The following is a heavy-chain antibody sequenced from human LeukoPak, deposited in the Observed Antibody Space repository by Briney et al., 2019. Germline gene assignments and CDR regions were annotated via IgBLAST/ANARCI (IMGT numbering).Heavy chain of an antibody. V-gene: IGHV1-69*13. J-gene: IGHJ5*02. Sequence: SVKVSCKASGYTFTSYDINWVRQAPGQGLEWMGGIIPIFGTANYAQKFQGRVTITADESTSTAYMELSSLRSEDTAVYYCARVGDYYDSSGYYGGWFDPWGQGTLVTVSS. CDR2: IIPIFGTA. CDR3: ARVGDYYDSSGYYGGWFDP. D-gene: IGHD3-22*01. CDR1: GYTFTSYD.